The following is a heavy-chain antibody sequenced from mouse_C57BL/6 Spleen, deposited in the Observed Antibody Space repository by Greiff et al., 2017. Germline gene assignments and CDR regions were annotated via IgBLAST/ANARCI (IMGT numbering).Heavy chain of an antibody. J-gene: IGHJ2*01. Sequence: EVKLQESGPELVKPGASVKISCKASGYSFTDYNMNWVKQSNGKSLEWIGVINPNYGTTSYNQKFKGKATLTVDQSSSTAYMQLNSLTSEDSAVYYCASYYYGSSSYYFDYWGQGTTRTVSS. D-gene: IGHD1-1*01. V-gene: IGHV1-39*01. CDR2: INPNYGTT. CDR3: ASYYYGSSSYYFDY. CDR1: GYSFTDYN.